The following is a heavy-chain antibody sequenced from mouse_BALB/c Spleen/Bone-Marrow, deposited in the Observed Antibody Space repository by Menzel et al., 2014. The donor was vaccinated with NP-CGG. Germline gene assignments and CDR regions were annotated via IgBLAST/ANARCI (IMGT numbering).Heavy chain of an antibody. CDR2: IYWDDDK. CDR3: ARRTVIWGAMGY. J-gene: IGHJ4*01. Sequence: QVTLKVSGPGILQPSQTLSLTCSFSGFSLSTSGMAVSWIRQPSGKGLEWLAHIYWDDDKRYNPSLRSRLTISKDTSRNQVFLKITNVDTADTATYYCARRTVIWGAMGYWGQGTSVTVSS. CDR1: GFSLSTSGMA. V-gene: IGHV8-12*01. D-gene: IGHD1-1*01.